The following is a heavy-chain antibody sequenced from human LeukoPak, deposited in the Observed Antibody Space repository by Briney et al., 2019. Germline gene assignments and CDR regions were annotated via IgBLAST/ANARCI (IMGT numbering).Heavy chain of an antibody. CDR3: ARTGYSSSYYKFHFDY. D-gene: IGHD6-13*01. CDR1: GGSISNNSYY. Sequence: SETLSLTCSVSGGSISNNSYYWGWIRQPPGKGLEWIGSIYYSGSTYYNPSLKSRVIISVDTSKNQFSLKMSSVTAADTAVYYCARTGYSSSYYKFHFDYWRQGTLVTDSS. V-gene: IGHV4-39*07. J-gene: IGHJ4*02. CDR2: IYYSGST.